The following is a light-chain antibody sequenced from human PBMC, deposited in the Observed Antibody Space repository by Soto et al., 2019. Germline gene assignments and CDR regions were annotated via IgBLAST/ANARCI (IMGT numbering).Light chain of an antibody. J-gene: IGLJ1*01. CDR3: CSYAGSNTYV. V-gene: IGLV2-11*01. CDR1: ISDVGGHKY. Sequence: HSPLTQPRSVCGSPGQSITISSTGTISDVGGHKYVSWYQHHPGKASKLMIYDVSKRPSGAPDRFSGSKPGNTASLTISGLQAEDEADYHCCSYAGSNTYVFGTGTTMTVL. CDR2: DVS.